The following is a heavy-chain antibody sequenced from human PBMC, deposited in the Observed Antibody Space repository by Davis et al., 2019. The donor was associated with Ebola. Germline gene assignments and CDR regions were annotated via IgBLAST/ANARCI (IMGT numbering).Heavy chain of an antibody. V-gene: IGHV5-51*01. CDR1: GYSFTSYW. Sequence: PGGSLRLSCKGSGYSFTSYWIGWVRQMPGKGLEWMGIIYPGDSDTRYSPSFQGQVTISADKSISTAYLQWSSLKASDTAMYYCARRIAVAVFDYWGQGTLVTVSS. J-gene: IGHJ4*02. D-gene: IGHD6-19*01. CDR3: ARRIAVAVFDY. CDR2: IYPGDSDT.